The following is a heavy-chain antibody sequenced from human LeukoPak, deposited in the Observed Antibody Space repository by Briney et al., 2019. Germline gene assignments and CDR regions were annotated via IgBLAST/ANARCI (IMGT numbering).Heavy chain of an antibody. V-gene: IGHV4-34*01. J-gene: IGHJ4*02. CDR3: ARDSSAWDFDY. CDR2: IYYSGST. CDR1: GGSFSGYY. Sequence: PSETLSLTCAVYGGSFSGYYWSWIRQPPGKGLEWIGSIYYSGSTYYNPSLKSRVTISVDTSKNQFSLKLSSVTAADTAVYYCARDSSAWDFDYWGQGTLVTVSS.